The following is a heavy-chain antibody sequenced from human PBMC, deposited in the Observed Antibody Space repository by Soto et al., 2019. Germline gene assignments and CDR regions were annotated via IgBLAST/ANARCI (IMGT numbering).Heavy chain of an antibody. D-gene: IGHD3-22*01. CDR1: GGTFSSYA. J-gene: IGHJ5*02. CDR3: AIVVDDSSGYYYKWFDP. Sequence: ASVKVSCKASGGTFSSYAISWVRQAPGQGLEWMGGIIPIFGTANYAQKFQGRVTITADESTSTAYMELSSLRSEDTAVYYCAIVVDDSSGYYYKWFDPWGQGTLVTVSS. CDR2: IIPIFGTA. V-gene: IGHV1-69*13.